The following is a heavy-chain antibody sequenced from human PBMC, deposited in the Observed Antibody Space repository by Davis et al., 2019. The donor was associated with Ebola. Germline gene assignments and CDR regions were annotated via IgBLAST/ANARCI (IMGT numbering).Heavy chain of an antibody. CDR3: ARDSGYSYGSRYGMDV. CDR1: GGSISSGGYY. V-gene: IGHV4-31*03. CDR2: IYYSGST. Sequence: PSETLSLTCTVSGGSISSGGYYWSWIRQHPGKGLEWIGYIYYSGSTYYNPSLKSRVTISVDTSKNQFSLKLSSVTAADTAVYYCARDSGYSYGSRYGMDVWGQGTTVTVSS. J-gene: IGHJ6*02. D-gene: IGHD5-18*01.